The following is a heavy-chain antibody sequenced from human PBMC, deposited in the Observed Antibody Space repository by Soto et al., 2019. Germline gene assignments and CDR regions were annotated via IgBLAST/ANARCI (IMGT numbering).Heavy chain of an antibody. Sequence: SETLSLTCTVSGGSISSGDYYWSWIRQPPGKGLEWIGYIYYSGSTYYNPSLKSRVTISVDTSKNQFSLKLSSVTAADTAVYYCARGGSAADVVNYYGMDVWGQGTTVTVSS. CDR3: ARGGSAADVVNYYGMDV. V-gene: IGHV4-30-4*01. CDR1: GGSISSGDYY. CDR2: IYYSGST. D-gene: IGHD6-13*01. J-gene: IGHJ6*02.